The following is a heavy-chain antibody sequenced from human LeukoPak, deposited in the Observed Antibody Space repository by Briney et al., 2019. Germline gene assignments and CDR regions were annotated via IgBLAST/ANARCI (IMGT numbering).Heavy chain of an antibody. Sequence: GESLKISCKGSGYSFTSYWIGWVRQMPGKGLEWMGIIYPGDSDTRYSPSFQGQVTISADKSVNTAYLQWSSLKASDTAMYYCARPERGHNYRSAAFDIWGQGTMVIVSS. D-gene: IGHD5-18*01. CDR1: GYSFTSYW. J-gene: IGHJ3*02. V-gene: IGHV5-51*01. CDR3: ARPERGHNYRSAAFDI. CDR2: IYPGDSDT.